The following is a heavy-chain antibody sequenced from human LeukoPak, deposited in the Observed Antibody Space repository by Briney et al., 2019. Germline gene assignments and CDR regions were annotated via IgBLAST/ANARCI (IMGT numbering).Heavy chain of an antibody. CDR3: VRDLYMASPSPDY. D-gene: IGHD4-11*01. CDR1: GYTFTDYN. V-gene: IGHV1-2*02. Sequence: ASVKVSCKASGYTFTDYNMHWVRQAPGQGPEWMGWMSPHSGDTNYAQKSRGRVTMTRDTSITTAYMELTTLTSDDTAVYYCVRDLYMASPSPDYWGRGTLVTVSS. J-gene: IGHJ4*02. CDR2: MSPHSGDT.